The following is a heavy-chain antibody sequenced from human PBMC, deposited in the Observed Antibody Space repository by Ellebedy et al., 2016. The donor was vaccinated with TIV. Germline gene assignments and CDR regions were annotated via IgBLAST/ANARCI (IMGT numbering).Heavy chain of an antibody. Sequence: MPSETLSLTCTVSGGSISRHYWTWIRQPPGKEREWIGYVYHSRDTNYNPSLKSRVTISVDTSKNKFSLTLSSVTAADTAVYYCARGIYGSGSIDYWGQGTLVTVSS. J-gene: IGHJ4*02. CDR1: GGSISRHY. V-gene: IGHV4-59*11. CDR3: ARGIYGSGSIDY. D-gene: IGHD3-10*01. CDR2: VYHSRDT.